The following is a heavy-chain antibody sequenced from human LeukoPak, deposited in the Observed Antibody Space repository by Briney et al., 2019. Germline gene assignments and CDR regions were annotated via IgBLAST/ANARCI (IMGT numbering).Heavy chain of an antibody. J-gene: IGHJ4*02. CDR2: ISSSSSYI. CDR1: GFTFSSYS. V-gene: IGHV3-21*01. Sequence: PGGSLRHFCAASGFTFSSYSMNWVRQAPGKGLEWVSSISSSSSYIYYADSVKGRFTISRDNAKNSLYLQMNSLRAEDTAVYYCARGHYGSDLFDYWGQGTLVTVSS. CDR3: ARGHYGSDLFDY. D-gene: IGHD3-10*01.